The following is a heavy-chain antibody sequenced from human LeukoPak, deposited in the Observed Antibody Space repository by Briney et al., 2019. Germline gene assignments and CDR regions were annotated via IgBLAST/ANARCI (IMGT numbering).Heavy chain of an antibody. CDR3: ARRKVRGVIGRLNYFDY. CDR1: GGSISSGSYY. Sequence: SETLSLTCTVSGGSISSGSYYWSWIRQPPGKGLEWIGEINHSGSTNYNPSLKSRVTISVDTSKNQFSLKLSSVTAADTAVYYCARRKVRGVIGRLNYFDYWGQGTLVTVSS. V-gene: IGHV4-39*07. J-gene: IGHJ4*02. CDR2: INHSGST. D-gene: IGHD3-10*01.